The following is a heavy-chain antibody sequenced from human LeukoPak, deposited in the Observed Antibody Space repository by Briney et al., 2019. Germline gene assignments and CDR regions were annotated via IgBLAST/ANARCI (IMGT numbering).Heavy chain of an antibody. CDR3: AKTFYSSGTGVPIYY. J-gene: IGHJ4*02. D-gene: IGHD6-19*01. CDR2: ISYDGRNK. V-gene: IGHV3-30-3*02. Sequence: PGRSLRLSCAASGFTFSSYAMHWVRQAPGKGLEWVALISYDGRNKYYADSVKGRFTISRDNSKNTLGLQMNSLKVEDTAVYYCAKTFYSSGTGVPIYYWGQGTLVTVSS. CDR1: GFTFSSYA.